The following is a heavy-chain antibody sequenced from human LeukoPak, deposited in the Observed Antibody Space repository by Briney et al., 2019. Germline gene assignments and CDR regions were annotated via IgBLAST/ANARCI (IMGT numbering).Heavy chain of an antibody. J-gene: IGHJ3*01. CDR2: ISVDGGDI. CDR1: GFTFSSYA. Sequence: GGSLRLSCAASGFTFSSYAMTWIRQAPERGLEWVSSISVDGGDIKYTDSAKGRFTISRDNSKGTLYLQMDSLRVEDTAVYYCGKDPNGNFIGAFDFWGQGTMVTVSS. CDR3: GKDPNGNFIGAFDF. V-gene: IGHV3-23*01. D-gene: IGHD4-23*01.